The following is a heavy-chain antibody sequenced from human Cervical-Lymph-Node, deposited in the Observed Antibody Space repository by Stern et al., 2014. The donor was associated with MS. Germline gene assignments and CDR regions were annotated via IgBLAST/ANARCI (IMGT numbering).Heavy chain of an antibody. V-gene: IGHV3-33*01. CDR1: GFTFSIYG. D-gene: IGHD4-17*01. CDR2: IWYDGSNK. J-gene: IGHJ6*02. CDR3: ARDGPIYGDYLRAYGMDV. Sequence: MQLVESGGGVVQPGRSLRLSWAASGFTFSIYGMHWVRQAPGKGLAWVAVIWYDGSNKYYADSVKGRFTISRDNSKNTLYLQMNSLRAEDTAVYYCARDGPIYGDYLRAYGMDVWGQGTTVTVSS.